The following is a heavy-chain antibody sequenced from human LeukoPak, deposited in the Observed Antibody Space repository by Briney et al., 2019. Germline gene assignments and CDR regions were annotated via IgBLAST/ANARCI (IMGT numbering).Heavy chain of an antibody. CDR3: ARVWEWFDP. J-gene: IGHJ5*02. Sequence: SETLSLTCTVSGGSISSSSYYWGWIRQPPGKGLEWIGSIYYSGSTYYNPSLKSRVTISVDTSKNQFSLKLSSVTAADTAVYYCARVWEWFDPWGQGTLVTVSS. CDR2: IYYSGST. CDR1: GGSISSSSYY. D-gene: IGHD1-26*01. V-gene: IGHV4-39*07.